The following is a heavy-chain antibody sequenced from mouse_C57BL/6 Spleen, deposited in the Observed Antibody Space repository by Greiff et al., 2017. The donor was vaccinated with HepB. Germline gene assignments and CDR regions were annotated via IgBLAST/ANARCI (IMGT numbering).Heavy chain of an antibody. CDR3: TTSRGYFDY. J-gene: IGHJ2*01. V-gene: IGHV14-4*01. Sequence: EVQLQQSGAELVRPGASVKLSCTASGFNIKDDYMHWVKQRPEQGLEWIGWIDPENGDTEYASKFQGKATITADTSSNTAYLQLSSLTSGDTAVYYCTTSRGYFDYWGQGTTLTVSS. CDR1: GFNIKDDY. CDR2: IDPENGDT.